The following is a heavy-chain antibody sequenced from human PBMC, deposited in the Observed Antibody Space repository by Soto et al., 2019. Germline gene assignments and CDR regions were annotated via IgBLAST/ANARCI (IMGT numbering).Heavy chain of an antibody. Sequence: QVQLQQSGPGLVKPSETLSLTCTVSGGSITIYYWSWARQPPGKGLEWIGYIYYTGGTNYSPSLKSRVTMSMDTSNSQFSLKLTSVTAADTAVYYCARLSGSGWYTAAYWGQGTLVTVSS. D-gene: IGHD6-19*01. CDR3: ARLSGSGWYTAAY. CDR2: IYYTGGT. J-gene: IGHJ4*02. V-gene: IGHV4-59*08. CDR1: GGSITIYY.